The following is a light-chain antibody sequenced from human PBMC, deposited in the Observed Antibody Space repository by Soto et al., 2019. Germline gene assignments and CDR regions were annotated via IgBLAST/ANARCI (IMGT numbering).Light chain of an antibody. CDR3: CSFTRITTYV. V-gene: IGLV2-14*01. Sequence: QSLLSQPSSVSESLGQSVTISCTGTSSDVGAYNYVSWYQQQPGKAPKLIISEVSNRPSGVPNRFSGSKSGNTASLIISGLQAEYEADYYYCSFTRITTYVSETGTTVTVL. CDR1: SSDVGAYNY. CDR2: EVS. J-gene: IGLJ1*01.